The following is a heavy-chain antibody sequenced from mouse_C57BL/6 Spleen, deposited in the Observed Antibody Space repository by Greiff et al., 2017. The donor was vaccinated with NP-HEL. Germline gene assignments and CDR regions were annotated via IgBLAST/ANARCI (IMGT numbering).Heavy chain of an antibody. CDR2: IDPSDSYT. D-gene: IGHD1-1*01. CDR3: ASRPFYSYGSSLFDY. V-gene: IGHV1-69*01. CDR1: GYTFTSYW. J-gene: IGHJ2*01. Sequence: QVQLQQPGAELVMPGASVKLSCKASGYTFTSYWMHWVKQRPGQGLEWIGEIDPSDSYTNYNQKFKGKSTLTVDKSSSTAYMQLSSLTSEDSAVYYCASRPFYSYGSSLFDYWGQGTTLTVSS.